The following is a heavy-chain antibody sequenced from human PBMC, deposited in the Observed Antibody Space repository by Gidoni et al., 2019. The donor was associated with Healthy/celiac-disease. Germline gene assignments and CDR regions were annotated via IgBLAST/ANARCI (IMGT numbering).Heavy chain of an antibody. J-gene: IGHJ4*02. CDR2: IKQDGSEK. CDR1: GFTFSSHW. D-gene: IGHD3-22*01. CDR3: ARARSYYDSSGYYLFDY. Sequence: EVQLVESGGGLVQPGGSLRLSCAASGFTFSSHWMSGVRQAPGKGLEWVANIKQDGSEKYYVDSVKGRFTISRDNAKNSLYLQMNSLRDEDTAVYYCARARSYYDSSGYYLFDYWGQGTLVTVSS. V-gene: IGHV3-7*01.